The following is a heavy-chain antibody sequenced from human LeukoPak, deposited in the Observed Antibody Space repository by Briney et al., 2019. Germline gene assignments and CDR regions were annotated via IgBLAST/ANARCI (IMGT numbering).Heavy chain of an antibody. Sequence: PGGSLRLSCAASGFTFSSYAMSWVRQAPGKGLEWLSVISGSGGNTYYADSVKGRFTISRDNSKSTLFLQMNSLRDEDTAVYYCAKDGDGGSYYVLFDYWGQGALVTVSS. V-gene: IGHV3-23*01. CDR1: GFTFSSYA. J-gene: IGHJ4*02. CDR3: AKDGDGGSYYVLFDY. D-gene: IGHD1-26*01. CDR2: ISGSGGNT.